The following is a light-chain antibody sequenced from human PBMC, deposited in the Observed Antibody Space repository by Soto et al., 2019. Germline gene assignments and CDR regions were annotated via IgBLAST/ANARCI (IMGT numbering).Light chain of an antibody. Sequence: DIQMTQSPSSVSAAVGDRVTITCRASQGISSWLAWYQQKPGKAPKLLIYAASSLESGVPSRFSGSRSGTDFTLAISRLQPEDFANYYSQQANSFPRTFGQANKVEIK. CDR1: QGISSW. V-gene: IGKV1-12*01. CDR2: AAS. CDR3: QQANSFPRT. J-gene: IGKJ1*01.